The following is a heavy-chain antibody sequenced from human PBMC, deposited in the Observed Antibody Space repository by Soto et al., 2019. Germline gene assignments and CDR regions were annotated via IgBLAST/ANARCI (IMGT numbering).Heavy chain of an antibody. D-gene: IGHD4-17*01. V-gene: IGHV4-59*12. CDR1: GGSISSYY. CDR2: THHSGRT. J-gene: IGHJ4*02. Sequence: SETLSLTCTVSGGSISSYYWSWIRQPPGKGLEWIGETHHSGRTNYNPSLKSRVTISVDKSKNHFSLKLSSVTAADTAVYYCARSEATVLDYWGQGTLVAVSS. CDR3: ARSEATVLDY.